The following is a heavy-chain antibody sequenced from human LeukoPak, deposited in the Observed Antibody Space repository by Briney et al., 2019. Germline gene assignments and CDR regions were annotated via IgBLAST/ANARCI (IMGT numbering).Heavy chain of an antibody. D-gene: IGHD6-13*01. CDR2: IYYSGST. J-gene: IGHJ4*02. CDR3: ARDQGAAVFDY. V-gene: IGHV4-59*01. Sequence: SETLSLTCTVSGGSISSYYWSWIRQPPGKGLEWIGYIYYSGSTNYNPSLKSRVTISVDTSKNQFPLKLSSVTAADTAVYYCARDQGAAVFDYWGQGTLVTVSS. CDR1: GGSISSYY.